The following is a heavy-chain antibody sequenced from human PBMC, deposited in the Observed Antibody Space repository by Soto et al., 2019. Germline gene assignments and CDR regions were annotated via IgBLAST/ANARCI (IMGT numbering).Heavy chain of an antibody. J-gene: IGHJ4*02. CDR3: ARGRNDDGDGFDY. D-gene: IGHD2-21*01. V-gene: IGHV4-30-2*01. CDR1: GGSISSGGYS. CDR2: IYHSGST. Sequence: SETLSLTCAVSGGSISSGGYSWSWIRQPPGKGLEWIGYIYHSGSTYYNPSLKSRVTISVDRSKNQFSLKLSSVTAADTAVYYCARGRNDDGDGFDYWGKGTLGTASS.